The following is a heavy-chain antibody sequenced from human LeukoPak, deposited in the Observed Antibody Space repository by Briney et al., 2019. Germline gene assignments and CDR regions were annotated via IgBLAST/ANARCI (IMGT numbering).Heavy chain of an antibody. J-gene: IGHJ6*03. CDR1: GFTFSSYA. CDR3: AKAKGPNYYYYYMDV. V-gene: IGHV3-23*01. Sequence: GGSLRLSCAASGFTFSSYAMSWVRQAPGKGLEWVSAISGSGGSTYYADSVKGRFTISRDNSKNTLYLQMNSLRAGDTAVYYCAKAKGPNYYYYYMDVWGKGTTVTVSS. CDR2: ISGSGGST.